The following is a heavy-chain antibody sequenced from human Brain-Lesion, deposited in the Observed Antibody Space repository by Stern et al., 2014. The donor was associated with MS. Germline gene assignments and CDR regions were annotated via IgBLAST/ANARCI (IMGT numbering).Heavy chain of an antibody. J-gene: IGHJ4*02. CDR2: ITWDGGST. Sequence: EVQLVPSGGVVVQPGGSLRLSCAASGFTFDDYAMHWVRQAPGKGLEWVSLITWDGGSTSYTDSVKGRFSISRDNRKSFLYLQMNSLRPEDTALYYCAGGLGFWGRGTLVTVSS. D-gene: IGHD2-21*01. V-gene: IGHV3-43D*03. CDR1: GFTFDDYA. CDR3: AGGLGF.